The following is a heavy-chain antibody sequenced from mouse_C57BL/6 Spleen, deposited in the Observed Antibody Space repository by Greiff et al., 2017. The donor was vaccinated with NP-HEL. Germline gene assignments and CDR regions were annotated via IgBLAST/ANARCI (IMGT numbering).Heavy chain of an antibody. Sequence: VQPQQPGAELVRPGSSVKLSCKASGYTFTSYWMHWVKQRPIQGLEWIGNIDPSDSETHYNQKFKDKATLTVDKSSSTAYMQLSSLTSEDSAVYYCARRAIPYYAMDYWGQGTSVTVSS. CDR1: GYTFTSYW. V-gene: IGHV1-52*01. J-gene: IGHJ4*01. CDR3: ARRAIPYYAMDY. CDR2: IDPSDSET. D-gene: IGHD3-1*01.